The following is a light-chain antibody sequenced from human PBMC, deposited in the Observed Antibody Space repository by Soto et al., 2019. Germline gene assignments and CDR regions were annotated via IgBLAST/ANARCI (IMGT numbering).Light chain of an antibody. CDR1: SSDVGSYNL. V-gene: IGLV2-23*01. CDR2: EGS. CDR3: CSYAGSSTVV. Sequence: QSVLTQPASLSGSPGQSITISCTGTSSDVGSYNLVSWYQQHPGKAPKLMIYEGSKRPSGVSNRFSGSKSGNSASLTISGLQAEDEADYYCCSYAGSSTVVFGTGIKVTVL. J-gene: IGLJ1*01.